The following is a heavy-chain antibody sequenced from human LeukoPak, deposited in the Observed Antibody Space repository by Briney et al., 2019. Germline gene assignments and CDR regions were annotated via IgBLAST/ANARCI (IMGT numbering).Heavy chain of an antibody. CDR2: VDHKSGGT. D-gene: IGHD1-14*01. CDR1: GYTFTDHH. V-gene: IGHV1-2*02. Sequence: ASVKVSCKPSGYTFTDHHMHWVRQAPGQGLEWMGRVDHKSGGTIYAQNFQGRVAMTSDTFTSTASMEVSSLKSDDTAVCYCATETWYFASWGQGTLVTVSS. J-gene: IGHJ4*02. CDR3: ATETWYFAS.